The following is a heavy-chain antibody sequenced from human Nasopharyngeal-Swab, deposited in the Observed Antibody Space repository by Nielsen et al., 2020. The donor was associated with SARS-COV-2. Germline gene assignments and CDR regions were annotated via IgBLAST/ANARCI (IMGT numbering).Heavy chain of an antibody. D-gene: IGHD6-19*01. CDR2: INPNSGGK. J-gene: IGHJ6*03. V-gene: IGHV1-2*04. CDR1: GYTFIGYY. Sequence: ASVQVSCKASGYTFIGYYMNWVRQAPGQGLQWMGWINPNSGGKNYAQKFQGWVTMTRDTSISTAYMELSRLRSDDTAVYYCARDKGSGSDYYYYYMDVWGKGTTVTVSS. CDR3: ARDKGSGSDYYYYYMDV.